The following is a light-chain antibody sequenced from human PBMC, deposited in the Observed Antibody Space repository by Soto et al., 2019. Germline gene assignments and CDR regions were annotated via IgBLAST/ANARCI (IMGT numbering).Light chain of an antibody. V-gene: IGLV9-49*01. CDR3: GADHGSGSNFVVV. Sequence: QLVLTQPPSASASLGASVTLTCTLSSGYSNYKVDWYQQRPGKGPRFVMRVGTGGIVGSKGDGIPDRLSVLGSGLNRYLTIKNIQEEYESDHHCGADHGSGSNFVVVFGRGTKLTVL. CDR1: SGYSNYK. J-gene: IGLJ2*01. CDR2: VGTGGIVG.